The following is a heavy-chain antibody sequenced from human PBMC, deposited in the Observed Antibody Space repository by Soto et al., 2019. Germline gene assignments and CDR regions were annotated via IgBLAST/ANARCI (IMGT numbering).Heavy chain of an antibody. CDR3: ARDYSGSEDY. D-gene: IGHD1-26*01. CDR1: GYSFTSYG. J-gene: IGHJ4*02. Sequence: GESLKISCKGSGYSFTSYGISWVRQAPGQGLEWMGWISAYNGNTNYAQKLQGRVTMTTDTSTSTAYMELRSLRSDDTAVYYCARDYSGSEDYWGQGTLVTVSS. V-gene: IGHV1-18*04. CDR2: ISAYNGNT.